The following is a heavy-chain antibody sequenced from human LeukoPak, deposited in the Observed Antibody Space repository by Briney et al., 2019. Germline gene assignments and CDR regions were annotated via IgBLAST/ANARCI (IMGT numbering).Heavy chain of an antibody. CDR3: ARVLDLSKRGLDAFDI. CDR1: GGSITGDSSSSYY. Sequence: PSETLSLTCTVSGGSITGDSSSSYYWNWIRQPPGKGLEWIGYIYYSGSTNYNPSLKSRVTISVDTSKKQFSLKLSSATAADTAVYYCARVLDLSKRGLDAFDIWGQGTMVTVSS. J-gene: IGHJ3*02. V-gene: IGHV4-61*01. D-gene: IGHD3-16*01. CDR2: IYYSGST.